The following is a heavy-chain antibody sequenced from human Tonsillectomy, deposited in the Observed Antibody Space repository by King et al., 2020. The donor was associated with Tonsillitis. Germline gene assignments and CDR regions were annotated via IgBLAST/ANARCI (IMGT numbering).Heavy chain of an antibody. V-gene: IGHV3-21*01. D-gene: IGHD5-24*01. CDR1: GFTFSSYS. Sequence: EVQLVESGGGLVKPGGSLRLSCAASGFTFSSYSMNWVRQAPGKGLEWVSSISSSSSYIYYADSVKGRFTISRDNAKNSLYLQMNSLRAEDTAVDYCAREIGPRRDGYNSVDYWGQGTLVTVSS. CDR2: ISSSSSYI. CDR3: AREIGPRRDGYNSVDY. J-gene: IGHJ4*02.